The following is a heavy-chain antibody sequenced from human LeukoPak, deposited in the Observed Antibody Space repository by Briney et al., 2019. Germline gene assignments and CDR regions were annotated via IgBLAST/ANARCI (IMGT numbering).Heavy chain of an antibody. V-gene: IGHV1-24*01. D-gene: IGHD2-15*01. Sequence: ASVKVSCKVSGYTLTELSMHWVRQAPGKGLEWTGGFDPEDGETIYAQKFQGRVTMTEDTSTDTAYMELSSLRSEDTAVYYCATPTLLHDMTFDYWGQGTLVTVSS. CDR2: FDPEDGET. CDR3: ATPTLLHDMTFDY. CDR1: GYTLTELS. J-gene: IGHJ4*02.